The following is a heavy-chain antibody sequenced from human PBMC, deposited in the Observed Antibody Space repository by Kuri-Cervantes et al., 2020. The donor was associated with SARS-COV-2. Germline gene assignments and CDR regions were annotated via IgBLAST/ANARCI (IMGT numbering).Heavy chain of an antibody. J-gene: IGHJ6*02. CDR3: ARSLFAYYYYYGMDV. CDR2: ISYDGSNK. CDR1: GFTFSSYA. V-gene: IGHV3-30-3*01. Sequence: CAASGFTFSSYAMHWVRQAPGKGLEWVAVISYDGSNKYYADSVKGRFTISRDHSKNTLYLQMNSLRAEDTAVYYCARSLFAYYYYYGMDVWGQGTTVTVSS.